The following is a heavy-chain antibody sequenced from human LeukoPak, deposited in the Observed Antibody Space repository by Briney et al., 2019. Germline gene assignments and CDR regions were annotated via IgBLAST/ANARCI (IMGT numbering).Heavy chain of an antibody. V-gene: IGHV3-11*04. J-gene: IGHJ3*02. CDR2: ISSSGSTI. CDR1: GFTFSDYY. D-gene: IGHD3-3*01. Sequence: GGSLRLSCAASGFTFSDYYMSWIRQAPGKGLEWVSYISSSGSTIYYADSVKGRFTISRDNAKNSLYLQMNSLRAEDTAVYYCARQPFSITISEGAFDIWGQGTMVTVSS. CDR3: ARQPFSITISEGAFDI.